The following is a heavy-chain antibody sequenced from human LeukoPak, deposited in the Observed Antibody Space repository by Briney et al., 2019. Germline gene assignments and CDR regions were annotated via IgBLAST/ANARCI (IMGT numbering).Heavy chain of an antibody. Sequence: GESLKISCKGPGYSFTSYWIGWVRQMPGRGLEWMGIIYPGDSDTRYSPSFQGQVTISADKSITTAYLQWSSLKASDTAIYYCARLSEYVELDFWGQGTLVTVSS. CDR2: IYPGDSDT. J-gene: IGHJ4*02. D-gene: IGHD3-16*01. V-gene: IGHV5-51*01. CDR3: ARLSEYVELDF. CDR1: GYSFTSYW.